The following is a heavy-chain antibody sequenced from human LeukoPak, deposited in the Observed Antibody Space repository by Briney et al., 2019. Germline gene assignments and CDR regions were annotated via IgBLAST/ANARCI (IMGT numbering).Heavy chain of an antibody. CDR2: IIPILGIA. Sequence: XWVRQAXGQGLEWMGRIIPILGIANYAQKFHGRVTLTADKSTSTAYMELSSLRSEDTAVYYCARAPFSERRVGATDQVDYWGQGTLVTVSS. D-gene: IGHD1-26*01. V-gene: IGHV1-69*04. CDR3: ARAPFSERRVGATDQVDY. J-gene: IGHJ4*02.